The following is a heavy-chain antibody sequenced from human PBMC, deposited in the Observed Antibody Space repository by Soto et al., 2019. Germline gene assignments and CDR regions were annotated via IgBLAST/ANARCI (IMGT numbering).Heavy chain of an antibody. Sequence: PSQTLSLTCAISGDSVSSTSTAWSWIRQSPSRGLEWLGRTYYRSKWYNDYAVSVKSRITINPDTSKNQFSLQLNSVTPEDTAVYYCARGTDSSSWYNWFDPWGQGXLVTVSS. CDR1: GDSVSSTSTA. CDR2: TYYRSKWYN. CDR3: ARGTDSSSWYNWFDP. J-gene: IGHJ5*02. V-gene: IGHV6-1*01. D-gene: IGHD6-13*01.